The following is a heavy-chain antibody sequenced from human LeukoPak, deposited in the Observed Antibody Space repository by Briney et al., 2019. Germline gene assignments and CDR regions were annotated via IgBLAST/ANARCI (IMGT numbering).Heavy chain of an antibody. J-gene: IGHJ6*02. CDR3: ARDQDAAMVRGALLYFHYYYGMDV. CDR1: GFTFGSYS. V-gene: IGHV3-21*01. Sequence: GGSLRLSCAASGFTFGSYSMIWVRQAPGKGLEWVSSISSSSSYIYYADSVKGRFTISRDNAKNSLYLQMNSLRAEDTAVYYCARDQDAAMVRGALLYFHYYYGMDVWGQGTTVTVSS. D-gene: IGHD3-10*01. CDR2: ISSSSSYI.